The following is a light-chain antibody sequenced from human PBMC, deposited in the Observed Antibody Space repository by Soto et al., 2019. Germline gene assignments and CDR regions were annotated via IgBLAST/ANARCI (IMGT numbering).Light chain of an antibody. CDR1: QSVSNHY. V-gene: IGKV3-20*01. Sequence: ESVLTQSPGTLSLSPGERATLSCRASQSVSNHYLAWYQQKPGQAPRLLIYGASSRATGIPDRFSGSGSGTDFTLTISRLEPEDFAVYYCQQYGSSLFGQGTRLEI. J-gene: IGKJ5*01. CDR3: QQYGSSL. CDR2: GAS.